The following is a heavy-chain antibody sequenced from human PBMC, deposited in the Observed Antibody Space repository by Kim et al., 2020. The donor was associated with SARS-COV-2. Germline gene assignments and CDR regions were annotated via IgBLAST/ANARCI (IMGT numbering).Heavy chain of an antibody. CDR3: AREMNKGWLLDY. V-gene: IGHV3-21*06. CDR2: IGTSRRDT. Sequence: GGSLRLSCAASGFTFSSFSMNWVRHAPGKRLEWVASIGTSRRDTYYPDSLKGRITISTDNAKNSLYLQMDNLRAEDSAVYYCAREMNKGWLLDYWAQGTLGTVSS. J-gene: IGHJ4*02. CDR1: GFTFSSFS. D-gene: IGHD5-12*01.